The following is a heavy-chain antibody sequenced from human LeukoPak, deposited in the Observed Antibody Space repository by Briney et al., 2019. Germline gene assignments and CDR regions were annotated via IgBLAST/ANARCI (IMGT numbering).Heavy chain of an antibody. D-gene: IGHD3-22*01. V-gene: IGHV3-23*01. Sequence: GGSLRLSCAASGFTFSSYAMSWVRQAPGKGLEWVPDISGSGGSTYYADSVKGRFTISRDNSKNTLYLQMNSLRAEDTAVYYCAKDTNTMIVVGLFDYWGQGTLVTVSS. CDR3: AKDTNTMIVVGLFDY. J-gene: IGHJ4*02. CDR2: ISGSGGST. CDR1: GFTFSSYA.